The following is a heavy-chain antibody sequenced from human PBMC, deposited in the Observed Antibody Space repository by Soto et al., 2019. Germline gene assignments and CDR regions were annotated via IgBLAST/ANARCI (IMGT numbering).Heavy chain of an antibody. D-gene: IGHD3-22*01. J-gene: IGHJ3*02. Sequence: PGGSLRLSCAAPGFTFSSYAMSWVRQAPGKGLEWVSAISGSGGSTYYADSVKGRFTISRDNSKNTLYLQMNSLRAEDTAVYYCAKDNYDSSGYYDPDAFDIWGQGTMVTVSS. CDR2: ISGSGGST. V-gene: IGHV3-23*01. CDR3: AKDNYDSSGYYDPDAFDI. CDR1: GFTFSSYA.